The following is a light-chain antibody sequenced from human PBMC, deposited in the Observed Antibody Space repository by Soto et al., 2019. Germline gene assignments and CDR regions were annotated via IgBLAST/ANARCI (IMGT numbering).Light chain of an antibody. CDR1: SSQIGSNT. Sequence: QSVLTQPPSLSGTPGQRVTISCSGSSSQIGSNTVSWYQQLPGKAPKLLIYDTDRRPSGVPDRFSGSKSGTSGSLAISDLHSEDEAEYFCAAWHDSRNAWVFGGGTKLTVL. CDR3: AAWHDSRNAWV. J-gene: IGLJ3*02. V-gene: IGLV1-44*01. CDR2: DTD.